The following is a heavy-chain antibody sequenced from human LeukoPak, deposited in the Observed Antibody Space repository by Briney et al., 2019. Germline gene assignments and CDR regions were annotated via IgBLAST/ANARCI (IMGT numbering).Heavy chain of an antibody. J-gene: IGHJ4*02. CDR2: ISTSGT. CDR3: ARDLNY. Sequence: SETLSLTCTVSGASISHSDWSWIRQTAGKGLEWIGRISTSGTKYNPSLKSRVTMSVDTSKNQFSLNLRSVTAADTAMYWCARDLNYWGQGTQITVSS. CDR1: GASISHSD. V-gene: IGHV4-4*07.